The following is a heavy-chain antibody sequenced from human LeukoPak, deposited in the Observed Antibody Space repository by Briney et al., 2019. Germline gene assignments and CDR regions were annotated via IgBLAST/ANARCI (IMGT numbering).Heavy chain of an antibody. D-gene: IGHD2-21*02. CDR1: GFTFRSYG. Sequence: GGTLRLSCAASGFTFRSYGMSWVRQAPGKGLQWVSTMSATGSDIHHADSVKGRFTISRDNSKNTLYLQMNSLRAEDTAVYYCAKDLVTWASGNWYFDLWGHGTLVTVSS. CDR3: AKDLVTWASGNWYFDL. J-gene: IGHJ2*01. CDR2: MSATGSDI. V-gene: IGHV3-23*01.